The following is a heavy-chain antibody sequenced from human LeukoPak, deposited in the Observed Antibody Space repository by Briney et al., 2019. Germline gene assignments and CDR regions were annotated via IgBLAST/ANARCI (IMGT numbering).Heavy chain of an antibody. D-gene: IGHD4-17*01. Sequence: SETLSLTCTVSGGSVSSGSYYWSWIRQPPGKGLEWIGYIYYSGSTNYNPSLKSRVTISVDTSKNQFSLKLSSVTAADTAVYYCARGIYGDYYPLWGQGTLVTVSS. J-gene: IGHJ4*02. CDR3: ARGIYGDYYPL. CDR1: GGSVSSGSYY. CDR2: IYYSGST. V-gene: IGHV4-61*01.